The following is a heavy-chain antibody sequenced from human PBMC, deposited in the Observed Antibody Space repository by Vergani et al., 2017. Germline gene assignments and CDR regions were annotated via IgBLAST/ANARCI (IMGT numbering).Heavy chain of an antibody. D-gene: IGHD4-23*01. V-gene: IGHV3-23*01. CDR2: ISGSGGST. Sequence: EVQLLESGGGLVQPGRSLRLSCAASGFTFSSYAMSWVQAPGKGLEWVSAISGSGGSTYYADSVKGRFTISRDNSKNTLYLQMNSLRAEDTAVYYCAKGPSTVEAYYFDYWGQGTLVTVSS. CDR1: GFTFSSYA. CDR3: AKGPSTVEAYYFDY. J-gene: IGHJ4*02.